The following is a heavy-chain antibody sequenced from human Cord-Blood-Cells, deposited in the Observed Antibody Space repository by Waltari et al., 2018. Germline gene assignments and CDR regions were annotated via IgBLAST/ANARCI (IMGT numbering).Heavy chain of an antibody. CDR1: GYTFTGYY. J-gene: IGHJ3*02. Sequence: QVQLVQSGAEVKQTGASVTVSCKASGYTFTGYYRHWVRQAPGQGLEWMGWINPNRGDTSISTAYMELSRLRSDDTAVYYCARTGRDYAFDIWGQGTMVTVSS. CDR3: ARTGRDYAFDI. CDR2: INPNRG. D-gene: IGHD3-10*01. V-gene: IGHV1-2*02.